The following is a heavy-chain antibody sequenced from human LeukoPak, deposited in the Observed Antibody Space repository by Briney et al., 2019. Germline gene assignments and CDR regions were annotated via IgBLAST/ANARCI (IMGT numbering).Heavy chain of an antibody. D-gene: IGHD3-10*02. CDR1: GFTFSSYS. CDR3: AELGITMIGGV. CDR2: ISSSSSTI. Sequence: GGSLRLSCAASGFTFSSYSMNWVRQAPGKGLEWVSYISSSSSTIYYADSVKGRFTISRDNAKNSLYLQMNSLRAEGTAVYYCAELGITMIGGVWGKGTTVTISS. J-gene: IGHJ6*04. V-gene: IGHV3-48*04.